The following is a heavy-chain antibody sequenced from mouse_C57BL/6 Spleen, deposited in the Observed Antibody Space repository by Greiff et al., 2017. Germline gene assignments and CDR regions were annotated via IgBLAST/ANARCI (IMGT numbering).Heavy chain of an antibody. J-gene: IGHJ2*01. Sequence: VQLQQPGAELVKPGASVKLSCKASGYTFTSYWMQWVKQRPGQGLEWIGEIDPSDSYTNYNQKFKGKATLTVDTSSSTAYMQLSSLTSEDSAVYYCARLGGSSYYWGQGTTLTVSS. D-gene: IGHD1-1*01. CDR2: IDPSDSYT. CDR3: ARLGGSSYY. V-gene: IGHV1-50*01. CDR1: GYTFTSYW.